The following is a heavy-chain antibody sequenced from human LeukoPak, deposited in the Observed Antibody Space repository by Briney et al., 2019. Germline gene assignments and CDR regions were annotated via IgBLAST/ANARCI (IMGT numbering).Heavy chain of an antibody. Sequence: EASVKVSCMPSGHIDLDYGSYWVRPAPGQGLEWVGWVSAHKGVRNYAETLRDRVTMTTDTSTATAFMQLMGLKSDDTAVYYCAIRRSGHNYHFDFWGQGTLVTVSS. D-gene: IGHD5-24*01. CDR1: GHIDLDYG. CDR3: AIRRSGHNYHFDF. J-gene: IGHJ4*02. V-gene: IGHV1-18*01. CDR2: VSAHKGVR.